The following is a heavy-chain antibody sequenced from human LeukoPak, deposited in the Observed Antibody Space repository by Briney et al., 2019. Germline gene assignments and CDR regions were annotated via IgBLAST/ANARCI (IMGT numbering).Heavy chain of an antibody. Sequence: ASVKVSCKASGYTFTAYYIHWVRQAPGQRLEWMGWINPNTGGTNYAQKFQGRVTMTRDTSISAAYMELSSLRSDDSAVYYCARPRYISASSDYHYYMDVWGKGTTVTVSS. CDR3: ARPRYISASSDYHYYMDV. CDR1: GYTFTAYY. J-gene: IGHJ6*03. D-gene: IGHD6-6*01. V-gene: IGHV1-2*02. CDR2: INPNTGGT.